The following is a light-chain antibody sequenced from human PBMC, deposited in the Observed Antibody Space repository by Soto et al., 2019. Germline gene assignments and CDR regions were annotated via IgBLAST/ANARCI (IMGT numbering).Light chain of an antibody. CDR1: QDVTSNY. J-gene: IGKJ5*01. V-gene: IGKV3-20*01. CDR3: QQYGSSSPTT. CDR2: GAS. Sequence: EIVLTQSPGTLSLSPGDGATLSCRARQDVTSNYLAWYQQRPGQAPRLLIYGASNRATGIPDRFSGGGSGTDFTLTISRLEPEDFAMYYCQQYGSSSPTTFGQGTRLEIE.